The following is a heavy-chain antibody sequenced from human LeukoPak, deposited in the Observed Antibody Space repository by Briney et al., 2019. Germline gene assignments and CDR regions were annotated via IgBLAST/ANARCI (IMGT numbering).Heavy chain of an antibody. J-gene: IGHJ4*02. V-gene: IGHV1-2*02. D-gene: IGHD2-2*01. CDR1: GYTFTGYY. CDR3: ARDGGRDIVVVPAAGADY. Sequence: GASVKVSCKASGYTFTGYYMHWVRQAPGQGLKWMGWINPNSGGTNYAQKFQGRVTMTRDTSISTAYMELSRLRSDDTAVYYCARDGGRDIVVVPAAGADYWGQGTLVTVSS. CDR2: INPNSGGT.